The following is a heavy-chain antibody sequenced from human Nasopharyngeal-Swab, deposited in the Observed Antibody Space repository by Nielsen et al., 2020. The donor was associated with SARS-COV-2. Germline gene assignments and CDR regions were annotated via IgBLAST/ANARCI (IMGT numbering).Heavy chain of an antibody. V-gene: IGHV4-39*01. CDR3: VRPGYDSSGYTSYFDY. D-gene: IGHD3-22*01. Sequence: WIRQPPGKGLEWIGSIYYSGSTYYNPSLESRVTISVDTSKNQFSLKLSSVTAADTAVYYCVRPGYDSSGYTSYFDYWGQGTLVTVSS. CDR2: IYYSGST. J-gene: IGHJ4*02.